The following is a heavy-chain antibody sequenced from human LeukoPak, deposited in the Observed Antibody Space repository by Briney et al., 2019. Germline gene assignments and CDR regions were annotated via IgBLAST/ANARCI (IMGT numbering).Heavy chain of an antibody. CDR3: ARDGNSGYTFDY. CDR2: IYTSGST. Sequence: PSETLSLTCTVSGGSISSGSYYWSWIRQPAGKGLEWIGRIYTSGSTKYNPSLKSRVTMSVDTSKNQFSLKLSSVTAADTAVYYCARDGNSGYTFDYWGQGTLVTVSS. D-gene: IGHD5-12*01. V-gene: IGHV4-61*02. J-gene: IGHJ4*02. CDR1: GGSISSGSYY.